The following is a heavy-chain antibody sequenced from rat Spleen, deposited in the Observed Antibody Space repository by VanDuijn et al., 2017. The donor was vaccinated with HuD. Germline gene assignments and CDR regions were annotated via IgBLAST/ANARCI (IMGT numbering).Heavy chain of an antibody. D-gene: IGHD1-6*01. CDR3: TTYSDYATSPFGY. CDR2: ISTGGGNT. Sequence: VQLKESGPGLVQPSQTLSLTCTVAGFSLTSYNVHWVRQPPGKGLEWVASISTGGGNTYYRDSVKGRFTISRDNAKNTLYLQMGSLRTEDTATYYCTTYSDYATSPFGYWGRGALVTVSS. V-gene: IGHV5-27*01. J-gene: IGHJ3*01. CDR1: GFSLTSYN.